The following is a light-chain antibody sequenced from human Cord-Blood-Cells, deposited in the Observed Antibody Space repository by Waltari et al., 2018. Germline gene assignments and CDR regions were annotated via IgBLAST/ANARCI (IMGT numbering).Light chain of an antibody. V-gene: IGKV3-20*01. CDR2: GAS. CDR3: QQYGSSPRT. CDR1: QSVSSSY. Sequence: EIVLTQSPGTLSLSPGERATLSCRVSQSVSSSYLAWYQQKPGQAPRLLIYGASSRATGIPDRFSGSGSGTDFTLTISRLEPEDFAVYYCQQYGSSPRTFGQGTKEEIK. J-gene: IGKJ1*01.